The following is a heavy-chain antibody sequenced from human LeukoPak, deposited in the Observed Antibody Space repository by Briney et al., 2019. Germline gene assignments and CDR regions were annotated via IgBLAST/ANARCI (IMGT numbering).Heavy chain of an antibody. CDR1: GGSISGTNW. J-gene: IGHJ4*02. D-gene: IGHD3-10*01. V-gene: IGHV4-4*02. CDR3: ATAGPISGRHNYFDS. CDR2: ISLAGQT. Sequence: PSGTLSLTCGVSGGSISGTNWWSWVRQPPGQGLEWIGEISLAGQTNYNPSLNGRVTMSLDKSSNQLSLNLTSVTAADTAVYYCATAGPISGRHNYFDSWGQGTLVTVSS.